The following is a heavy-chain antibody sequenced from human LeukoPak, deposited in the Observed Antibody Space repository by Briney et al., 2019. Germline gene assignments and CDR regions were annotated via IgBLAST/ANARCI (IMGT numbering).Heavy chain of an antibody. D-gene: IGHD5-18*01. V-gene: IGHV3-21*01. Sequence: TGGSLRLSCAASGFTFSSYSMNWVRQAPGKGLEWVSSISSSSYIYYADSVKGRFTISRDNAKNSLYLQMNSLRAEDTAVYYCAREEGYSYGRRIDYWGQGTLVTVSS. CDR1: GFTFSSYS. CDR3: AREEGYSYGRRIDY. CDR2: ISSSSYI. J-gene: IGHJ4*02.